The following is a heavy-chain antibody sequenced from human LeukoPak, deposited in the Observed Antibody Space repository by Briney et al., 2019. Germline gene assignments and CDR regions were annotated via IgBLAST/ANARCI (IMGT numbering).Heavy chain of an antibody. CDR3: ARDSYIAAAGTCDY. CDR1: GYTFTGYY. Sequence: ASVKVSCKASGYTFTGYYMHWVRQAPGQGLEWMGWINPNSGGTNYGQKFQGRVTMTRDTSISTAYMELSRLRSDDTAVYYCARDSYIAAAGTCDYWGQGTLVTVSS. V-gene: IGHV1-2*02. J-gene: IGHJ4*02. CDR2: INPNSGGT. D-gene: IGHD6-13*01.